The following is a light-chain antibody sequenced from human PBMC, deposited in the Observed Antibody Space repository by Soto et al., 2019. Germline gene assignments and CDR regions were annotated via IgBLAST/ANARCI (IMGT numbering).Light chain of an antibody. Sequence: EIVLTQSPATLSLSPGERATLSCRASQSVSSYLAWYQQKPGQAPRLLIYDASNRATGIPARFSGSGSGTDFPLPISSLEPEDFAVYYCQQRSNWPPKYTFGQGTKLEIK. CDR2: DAS. J-gene: IGKJ2*01. V-gene: IGKV3-11*01. CDR1: QSVSSY. CDR3: QQRSNWPPKYT.